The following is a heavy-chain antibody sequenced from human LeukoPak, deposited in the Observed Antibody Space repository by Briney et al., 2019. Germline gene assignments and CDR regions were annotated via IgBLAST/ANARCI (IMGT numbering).Heavy chain of an antibody. D-gene: IGHD3-9*01. V-gene: IGHV1-46*01. CDR2: INPSGGST. Sequence: ASVKVSCKASGYTFTSYYMHWVRQAPGQGLEWMGIINPSGGSTSYAQKFQGRVTMTRNTSISTAYMELSSLRSEDTAVYYCARAPSKKRDHVLRYFDWLPYYFDYWGQGTLVTVSS. J-gene: IGHJ4*02. CDR3: ARAPSKKRDHVLRYFDWLPYYFDY. CDR1: GYTFTSYY.